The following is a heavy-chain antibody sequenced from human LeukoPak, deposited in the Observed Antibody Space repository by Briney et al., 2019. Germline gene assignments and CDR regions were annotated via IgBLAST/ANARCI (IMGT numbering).Heavy chain of an antibody. CDR2: ISGSGGST. CDR1: GFTFSSYA. Sequence: GGSLRLSCAASGFTFSSYAMSWVRQAPGKGLEWVSAISGSGGSTYYADSVKGRFTISRDNSKNTLYLQMNRLRAEDTAVYYCAKHPGSWGDYYYYYYMDVWGKGTTVTVSS. D-gene: IGHD6-13*01. J-gene: IGHJ6*03. V-gene: IGHV3-23*01. CDR3: AKHPGSWGDYYYYYYMDV.